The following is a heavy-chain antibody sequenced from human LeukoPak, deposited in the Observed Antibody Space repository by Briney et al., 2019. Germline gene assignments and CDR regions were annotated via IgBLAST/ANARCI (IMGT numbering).Heavy chain of an antibody. CDR3: ARGFLEFGERYYYYYGMDV. CDR1: GYTFTSYY. Sequence: ASVKVSCKASGYTFTSYYMHWVRQAPGQGLEWMGIIKPSGGSTSYAQKFQGRVTMTRDTATSTVYMELSSLRSEDTAVYYCARGFLEFGERYYYYYGMDVWGKGTTVTVSS. J-gene: IGHJ6*04. D-gene: IGHD3-10*01. CDR2: IKPSGGST. V-gene: IGHV1-46*01.